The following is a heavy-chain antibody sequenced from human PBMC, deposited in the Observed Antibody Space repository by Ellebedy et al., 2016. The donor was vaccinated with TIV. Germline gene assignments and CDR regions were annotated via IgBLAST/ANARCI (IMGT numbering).Heavy chain of an antibody. CDR2: ISPSSSTI. Sequence: GESLKISXAASGFTFSSYSMNWIRQAPGKGLEWVSYISPSSSTISYADSVKGRFTISRDNAKNSLYLQMNSLRAEDTAVYYCLGIGGTRRSGLRNDYWGQGTLVTVSS. D-gene: IGHD2-21*02. V-gene: IGHV3-48*04. CDR3: LGIGGTRRSGLRNDY. J-gene: IGHJ4*02. CDR1: GFTFSSYS.